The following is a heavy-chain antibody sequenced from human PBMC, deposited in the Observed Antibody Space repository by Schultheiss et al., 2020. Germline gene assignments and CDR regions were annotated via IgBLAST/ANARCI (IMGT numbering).Heavy chain of an antibody. CDR3: ATPLWDYGVDYYYYGMYV. D-gene: IGHD4-17*01. CDR2: MNPNSGNT. CDR1: GYTFTSYD. J-gene: IGHJ6*02. V-gene: IGHV1-8*01. Sequence: ASVKVSCKASGYTFTSYDINWVRQATGQGLEWMGWMNPNSGNTGYAQKFQGRVTMTRNTSISTAYMELSSLRSEDTAVYYCATPLWDYGVDYYYYGMYVWGQGNTGTVSS.